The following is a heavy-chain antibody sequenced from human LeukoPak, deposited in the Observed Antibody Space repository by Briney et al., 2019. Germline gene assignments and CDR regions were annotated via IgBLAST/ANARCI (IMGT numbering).Heavy chain of an antibody. J-gene: IGHJ6*03. D-gene: IGHD2-8*01. V-gene: IGHV4-38-2*01. CDR1: GYSISIGYY. CDR2: IYQSGST. CDR3: ARVARYCTNGVCPDYYFYYMDV. Sequence: KPSETLSLTCVVSGYSISIGYYWGWIRQPPGKGPEWIRRIYQSGSTNYNPSLKSRVTISVDTSKNQFSLKLTSVTAADTAVYYCARVARYCTNGVCPDYYFYYMDVWGKGTTVTVSS.